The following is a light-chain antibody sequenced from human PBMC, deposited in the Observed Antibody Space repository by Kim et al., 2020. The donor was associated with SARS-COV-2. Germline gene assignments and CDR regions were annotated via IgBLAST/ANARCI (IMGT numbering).Light chain of an antibody. J-gene: IGLJ3*02. V-gene: IGLV2-11*01. CDR1: SSDVGGHSY. CDR3: CSYAGSYTLV. CDR2: DVN. Sequence: QSVTISGTGTSSDVGGHSYVSWYQQHPGKGPKLMIYDVNKRPSGVPDRFSGSKSGNTASLTISGLQAEDEADYYCCSYAGSYTLVFGGGTQLTVL.